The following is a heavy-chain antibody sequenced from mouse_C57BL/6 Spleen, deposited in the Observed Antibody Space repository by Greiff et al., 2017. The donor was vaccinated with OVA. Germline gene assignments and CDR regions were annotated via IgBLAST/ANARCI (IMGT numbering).Heavy chain of an antibody. Sequence: EVQLQQSGPELVKPGASVKISCKASGYSFTDYNMNWVKQSNGKSLEWIGVINPNYGTTSYNQKFKGKATLTVDQSSSTAYMQLNSLTSEDSAVYYCARGDYYGSSYRWYFDVWGTGTTVTVSS. V-gene: IGHV1-39*01. CDR3: ARGDYYGSSYRWYFDV. CDR1: GYSFTDYN. J-gene: IGHJ1*03. CDR2: INPNYGTT. D-gene: IGHD1-1*01.